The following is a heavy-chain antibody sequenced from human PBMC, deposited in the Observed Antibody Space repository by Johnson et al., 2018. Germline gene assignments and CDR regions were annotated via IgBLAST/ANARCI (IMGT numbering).Heavy chain of an antibody. CDR1: GFTFSGYG. CDR2: IWYDGSNK. J-gene: IGHJ6*02. Sequence: QVELVQSGGAVVQPGRSLRLSCAASGFTFSGYGMHWVRQAPGKGLEWVSVIWYDGSNKYYADSVKGRIIISRDNSRNTLDPQMNSLRAEDTAVYYCARGRRGSRNYYGMDVWGQGTTVTVSS. D-gene: IGHD3-10*01. V-gene: IGHV3-33*01. CDR3: ARGRRGSRNYYGMDV.